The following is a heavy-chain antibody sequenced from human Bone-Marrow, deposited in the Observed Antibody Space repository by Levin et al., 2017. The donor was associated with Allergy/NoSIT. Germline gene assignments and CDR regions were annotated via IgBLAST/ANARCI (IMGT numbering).Heavy chain of an antibody. CDR2: ISYDGSNK. CDR3: AKGGLNYDSSGYYFNNYGMDV. V-gene: IGHV3-30*18. D-gene: IGHD3-22*01. CDR1: GFTFSSYG. Sequence: GESLKISCTASGFTFSSYGMHWVRQAPGKGLEWVAVISYDGSNKYYADSVKGRFTISRDNSKNTLYVQMNSLRAEDTAVYYCAKGGLNYDSSGYYFNNYGMDVWGQGTTVTVSS. J-gene: IGHJ6*02.